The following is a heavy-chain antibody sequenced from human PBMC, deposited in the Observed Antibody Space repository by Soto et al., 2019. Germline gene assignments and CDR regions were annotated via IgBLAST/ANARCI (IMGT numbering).Heavy chain of an antibody. CDR3: ARGELLSAFDI. CDR2: IYSGGGT. Sequence: SETLSLTCTVSGGSMSNKNYYWGWIRQSPGKGLEWIGSIYSGGGTYYKSSLGSRVTIFVDMSKNQFSLKLNSVTAADTAVYYCARGELLSAFDIWGQGTMVTVSS. J-gene: IGHJ3*02. CDR1: GGSMSNKNYY. D-gene: IGHD1-7*01. V-gene: IGHV4-39*01.